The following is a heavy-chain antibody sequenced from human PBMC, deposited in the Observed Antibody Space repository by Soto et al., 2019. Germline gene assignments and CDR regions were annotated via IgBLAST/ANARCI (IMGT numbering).Heavy chain of an antibody. CDR2: VYYSGVT. Sequence: PSDTLSLTCTVYGGSIISSSTYYWGWIRQPPGTGLKWIGSVYYSGVTYYNPSLKSRVTIYVDTTNNQFSLKRNSVTAADTAVYYCARGLTGTMMRVNCIDPWGQGIRVTVYS. CDR1: GGSIISSSTYY. V-gene: IGHV4-39*01. D-gene: IGHD1-7*01. CDR3: ARGLTGTMMRVNCIDP. J-gene: IGHJ5*02.